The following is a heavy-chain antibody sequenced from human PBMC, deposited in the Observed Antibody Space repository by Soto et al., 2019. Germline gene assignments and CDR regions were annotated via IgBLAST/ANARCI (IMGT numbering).Heavy chain of an antibody. V-gene: IGHV4-31*03. CDR3: ARSGGVYYGSGSYYRVDY. CDR1: GGSISSGGYY. J-gene: IGHJ4*02. CDR2: IYYSGST. Sequence: KPSETLSLTCTVSGGSISSGGYYWSWIRQHPGKGLEWIGYIYYSGSTYYNPSLKSRVTISVDTSKNQFSLKLSSVTAADTAVYYCARSGGVYYGSGSYYRVDYWGQGTLVTVSS. D-gene: IGHD3-10*01.